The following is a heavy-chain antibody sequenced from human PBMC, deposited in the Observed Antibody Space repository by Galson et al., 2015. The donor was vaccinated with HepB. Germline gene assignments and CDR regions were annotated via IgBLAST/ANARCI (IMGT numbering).Heavy chain of an antibody. D-gene: IGHD4-17*01. Sequence: SLRLSCAVSGFTFSDYYMSWIRQTPGKGLEWVSSISSTSSYTYSAASVKGRFTISRDNAKNLVYLQMTSLRAEDTAVYYCARGSNADYSFFDYWGQGSLVTVSS. CDR1: GFTFSDYY. J-gene: IGHJ4*02. CDR3: ARGSNADYSFFDY. CDR2: ISSTSSYT. V-gene: IGHV3-11*05.